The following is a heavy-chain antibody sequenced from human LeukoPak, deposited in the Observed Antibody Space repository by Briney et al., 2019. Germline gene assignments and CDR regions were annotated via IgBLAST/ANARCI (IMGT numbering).Heavy chain of an antibody. CDR2: ISSSSSYI. D-gene: IGHD3-10*01. J-gene: IGHJ4*02. V-gene: IGHV3-21*01. CDR3: ARDLWFGELLRRGFGY. Sequence: PAGSLTLSCAASGFTFSSYSMNWVRQAPGKGLEWVSSISSSSSYIYYADSVKGRFTISRDNAKNSLYLQMNSLRAEDTAVYYCARDLWFGELLRRGFGYWGQGNLVTVSS. CDR1: GFTFSSYS.